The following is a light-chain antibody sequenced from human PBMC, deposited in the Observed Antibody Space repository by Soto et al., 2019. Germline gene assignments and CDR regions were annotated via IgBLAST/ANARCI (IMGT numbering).Light chain of an antibody. Sequence: DIHVTQSPSTLSASVGGRCTITGRASQSISVWLAWYQQKPGKAPKLLIYKASTLESGVPSRFSGSGSGTEFTLSITSLQPDDLATYYCQQYDSYPRTFGQGTKVDIK. J-gene: IGKJ2*01. CDR2: KAS. CDR1: QSISVW. CDR3: QQYDSYPRT. V-gene: IGKV1-5*03.